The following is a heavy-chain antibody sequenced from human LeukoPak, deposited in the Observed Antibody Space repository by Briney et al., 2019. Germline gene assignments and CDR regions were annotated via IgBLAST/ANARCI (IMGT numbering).Heavy chain of an antibody. CDR2: ISASGGTT. D-gene: IGHD3-22*01. J-gene: IGHJ4*02. CDR3: ARRGVVIRVILVGFHKEAFYFDS. CDR1: EITLSKYA. Sequence: PGGSLRLSCAVAEITLSKYAMSWVRQPPGKGLEWVAGISASGGTTNYADSVKGRFTISRDNPKNTLYLQMNSLRAEDTAVYFCARRGVVIRVILVGFHKEAFYFDSWGQGALVTVSS. V-gene: IGHV3-23*01.